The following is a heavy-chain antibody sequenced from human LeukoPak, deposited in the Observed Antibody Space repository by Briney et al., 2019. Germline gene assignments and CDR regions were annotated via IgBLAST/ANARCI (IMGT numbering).Heavy chain of an antibody. J-gene: IGHJ4*02. CDR2: FDPENDER. V-gene: IGHV1-24*01. CDR1: GHTFSELP. CDR3: ATELTSIVPDY. Sequence: ASVKVSCKVSGHTFSELPMYWVRQAPGKGLEWMGGFDPENDERLYAHQFRGRLTMTEDSSTDTAYMELSGLRSEDTAVYYCATELTSIVPDYWGQGTRVTVSS. D-gene: IGHD2-21*01.